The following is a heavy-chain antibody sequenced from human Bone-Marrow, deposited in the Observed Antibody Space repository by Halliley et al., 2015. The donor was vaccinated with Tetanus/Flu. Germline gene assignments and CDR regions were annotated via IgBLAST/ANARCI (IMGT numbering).Heavy chain of an antibody. CDR3: ARDSGEGTTGNAFDI. J-gene: IGHJ3*02. V-gene: IGHV3-21*01. Sequence: QLVQSGGGLVKPGGSLRLSCAASGFTFSSYSMNWVRQAPGKGLEWVSSISTTTYIYYADSVKGRFTISRDNAKNSVYLQTNSLRAEDTAVYYCARDSGEGTTGNAFDIWGQGTMVTVSS. CDR2: ISTTTYI. D-gene: IGHD6-25*01. CDR1: GFTFSSYS.